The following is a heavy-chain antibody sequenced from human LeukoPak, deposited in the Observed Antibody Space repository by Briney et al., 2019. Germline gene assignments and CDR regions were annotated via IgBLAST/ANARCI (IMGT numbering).Heavy chain of an antibody. CDR1: GGSFSGYY. J-gene: IGHJ4*02. CDR2: IYTSGST. Sequence: PSETLSLTCAVYGGSFSGYYWSWIRQPAGKGLEWIGRIYTSGSTNYNPSLKSRVTMSVDTSKNQFSLKLSSVAAADTAVYYCARMLGSNFDYWGQGTLVTVSS. V-gene: IGHV4-59*10. CDR3: ARMLGSNFDY. D-gene: IGHD7-27*01.